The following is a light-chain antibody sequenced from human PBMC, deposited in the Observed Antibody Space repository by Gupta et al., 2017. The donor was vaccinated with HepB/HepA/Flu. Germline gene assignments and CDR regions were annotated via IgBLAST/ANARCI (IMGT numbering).Light chain of an antibody. V-gene: IGLV1-44*01. Sequence: SVLTQPPPASGTPGQRISISCPGSSSNIGSSPVKWYQHLPGTAHKLRIGKNDQRPSGVPDRFSGSKAGTSASRAIRGLRSEDEADYYCAAWDDRLNAEVFGSGTKLTVI. CDR3: AAWDDRLNAEV. CDR1: SSNIGSSP. J-gene: IGLJ2*01. CDR2: KND.